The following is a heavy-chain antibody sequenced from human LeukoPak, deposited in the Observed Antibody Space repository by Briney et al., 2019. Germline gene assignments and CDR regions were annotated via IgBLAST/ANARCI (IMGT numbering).Heavy chain of an antibody. CDR1: GGSVSSGSYY. D-gene: IGHD3-10*01. CDR2: IYYSGST. J-gene: IGHJ5*02. CDR3: ARSPFMVRGAYNWFDP. V-gene: IGHV4-61*01. Sequence: PSETLSLTCTVSGGSVSSGSYYWNWIRQPPGKGLEWIGYIYYSGSTNYKSSLKSRVTISVDTSKNQFSLKLSSVTAADTAVYYRARSPFMVRGAYNWFDPWGQGTLVTVSS.